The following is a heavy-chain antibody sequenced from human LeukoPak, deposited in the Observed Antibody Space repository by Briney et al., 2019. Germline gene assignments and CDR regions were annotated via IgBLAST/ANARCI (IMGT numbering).Heavy chain of an antibody. V-gene: IGHV3-23*01. CDR1: GFAFGHYA. CDR3: AKDNVVVLVPVSPLDY. Sequence: GESVRLSCAASGFAFGHYAMTWVRQAPGKGLEWVSAISSTGESTYYADSVQGRFSISRDNSQNTLYLQMNSLRAEDSAVYYCAKDNVVVLVPVSPLDYWGQGTLVTVSS. D-gene: IGHD2-15*01. CDR2: ISSTGEST. J-gene: IGHJ4*02.